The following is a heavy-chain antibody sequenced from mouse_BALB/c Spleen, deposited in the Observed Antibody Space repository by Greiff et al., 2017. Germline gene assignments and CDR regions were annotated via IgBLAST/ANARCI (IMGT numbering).Heavy chain of an antibody. CDR3: TRGLAY. D-gene: IGHD4-1*01. CDR1: GYTFTDYE. CDR2: IDPETGGT. J-gene: IGHJ4*01. V-gene: IGHV1-15*01. Sequence: LQESGAELVRPGASVTLSCKASGYTFTDYEMHWVKQTPVHGLEWIGAIDPETGGTAYNQKFKGKATLTADKSSSTAYMELRSLTSEDSAVYYCTRGLAYWGQGTSVTVSS.